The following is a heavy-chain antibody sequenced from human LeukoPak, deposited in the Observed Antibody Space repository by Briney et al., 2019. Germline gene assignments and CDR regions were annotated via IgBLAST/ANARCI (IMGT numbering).Heavy chain of an antibody. J-gene: IGHJ4*02. CDR3: AAWGLHNY. V-gene: IGHV3-7*01. D-gene: IGHD7-27*01. CDR1: GFAFSAYW. CDR2: INLSGSAQ. Sequence: GGSLRLSCSASGFAFSAYWMNWVRHAPGEGPEWGANINLSGSAQHYVDSVKGRCTISRDNAKSSLYLQMHSLRVEDTAVYYCAAWGLHNYWGQGTLVTVSS.